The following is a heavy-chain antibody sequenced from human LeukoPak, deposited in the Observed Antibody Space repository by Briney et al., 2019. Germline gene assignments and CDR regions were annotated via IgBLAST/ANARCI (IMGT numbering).Heavy chain of an antibody. Sequence: GGSLRLSCAASGFTFSSYSMNWVRQAPGKGLEWVSSISSSSSCIYYADSVKGRFTISRDNAKNSLYLQMNSLRAEDTAVYYCARAPQGYERYSGSLGCDYWGQGTLVTVSS. D-gene: IGHD1-26*01. CDR1: GFTFSSYS. J-gene: IGHJ4*02. CDR3: ARAPQGYERYSGSLGCDY. V-gene: IGHV3-21*01. CDR2: ISSSSSCI.